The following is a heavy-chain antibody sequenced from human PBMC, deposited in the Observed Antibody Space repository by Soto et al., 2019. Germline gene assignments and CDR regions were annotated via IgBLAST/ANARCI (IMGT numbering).Heavy chain of an antibody. Sequence: SQTLSLTCAISVDSVSSNSAAWNWIRQSPSRGLEWLGRTYYRSKWYNDYAVSVKSRITINPDTSKNQFSLQLNSVTPEDTAVYYCARGEQWLPKGGNWFDPWGQGTLVTVSS. CDR3: ARGEQWLPKGGNWFDP. CDR1: VDSVSSNSAA. J-gene: IGHJ5*02. D-gene: IGHD6-19*01. V-gene: IGHV6-1*01. CDR2: TYYRSKWYN.